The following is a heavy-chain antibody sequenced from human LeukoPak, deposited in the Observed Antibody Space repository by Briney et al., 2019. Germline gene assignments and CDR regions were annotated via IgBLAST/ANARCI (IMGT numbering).Heavy chain of an antibody. CDR1: GFTFSSYN. CDR2: ISSSSGTI. Sequence: GGSLRLSCAASGFTFSSYNMNWVRQAPGKGLEWVAYISSSSGTIHYADSVKGRFTSSRDNAKNSLYLQMNSLRDEDTAVYYCARDITMVRGLIGYYYGMDVWGQGTTITVSS. V-gene: IGHV3-48*02. D-gene: IGHD3-10*01. J-gene: IGHJ6*02. CDR3: ARDITMVRGLIGYYYGMDV.